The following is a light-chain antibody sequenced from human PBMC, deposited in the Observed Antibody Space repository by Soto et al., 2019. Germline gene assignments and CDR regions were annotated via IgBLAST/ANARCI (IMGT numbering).Light chain of an antibody. V-gene: IGLV2-14*01. J-gene: IGLJ3*02. CDR2: EVS. Sequence: QSALTQPASVSGSPGQSITISCTGTSRDVGGYNYVSWYQQHPGKAPKLMIYEVSNRPSGVSNRFSGSKSGNTASLTISGLQAEDEADYYCSSYTSSSTRVFGGATKLTVL. CDR1: SRDVGGYNY. CDR3: SSYTSSSTRV.